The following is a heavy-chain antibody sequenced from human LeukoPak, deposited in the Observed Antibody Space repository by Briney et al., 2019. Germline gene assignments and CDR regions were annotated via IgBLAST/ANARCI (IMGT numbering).Heavy chain of an antibody. V-gene: IGHV3-48*03. J-gene: IGHJ4*02. CDR2: ISSSGSTI. Sequence: GGSLRLSCAASGFTFSSYEMNWVRQAPGKGLEWVSYISSSGSTIYYADSVKGRFTISRDNAKNSLYLQMNSLRAEDTAVYCCARDRAYGDGGYWGQGTLVTVSS. D-gene: IGHD4-17*01. CDR1: GFTFSSYE. CDR3: ARDRAYGDGGY.